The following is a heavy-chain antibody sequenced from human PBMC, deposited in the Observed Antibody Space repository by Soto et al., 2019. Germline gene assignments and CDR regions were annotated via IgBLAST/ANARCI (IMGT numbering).Heavy chain of an antibody. J-gene: IGHJ5*02. V-gene: IGHV3-64*04. Sequence: GGSLTLSCSASGFTFSSYAMHWVRQAPGKGLEYVSAISSNGGSTYYADSVKGRFTISRDNSKSTLYLQMNSLGAEDTAVYYCAKDPQSSGWSYNWFDPWGQGTLVTVSS. CDR2: ISSNGGST. CDR1: GFTFSSYA. D-gene: IGHD6-19*01. CDR3: AKDPQSSGWSYNWFDP.